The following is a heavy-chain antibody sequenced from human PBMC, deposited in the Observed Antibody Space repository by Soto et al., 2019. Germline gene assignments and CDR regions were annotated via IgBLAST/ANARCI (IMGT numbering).Heavy chain of an antibody. V-gene: IGHV4-39*01. D-gene: IGHD6-13*01. CDR2: IYYSGST. J-gene: IGHJ5*02. CDR3: ERQAEADHVRNWFDP. CDR1: GGSISSSSYY. Sequence: PSETLSLTCTVSGGSISSSSYYWGWIRQPPGKGLEWIGSIYYSGSTYYNPSLKSRVTISVDTSKNQFSLKLSSVTAADTAVYYCERQAEADHVRNWFDPWGQGTLVTVSS.